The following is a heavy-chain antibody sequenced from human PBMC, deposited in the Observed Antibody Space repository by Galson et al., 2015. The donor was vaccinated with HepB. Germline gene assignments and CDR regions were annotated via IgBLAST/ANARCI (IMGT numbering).Heavy chain of an antibody. J-gene: IGHJ3*02. CDR3: VKGVGCAFDI. D-gene: IGHD3-10*01. V-gene: IGHV3-64D*06. CDR2: ISSNGGGT. CDR1: GYTFTSYA. Sequence: SLKLSCAASGYTFTSYAMHWVRQAPGKGLEYVSAISSNGGGTNYADTVKGRFTISRDNSKNTLYLQICSLRAEDTAVYYCVKGVGCAFDIWGQGTLVTVSS.